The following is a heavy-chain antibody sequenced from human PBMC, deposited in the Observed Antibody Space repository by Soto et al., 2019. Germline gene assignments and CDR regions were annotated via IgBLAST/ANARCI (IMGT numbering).Heavy chain of an antibody. V-gene: IGHV4-39*01. CDR1: GGSIGSSNNY. D-gene: IGHD4-17*01. CDR2: IYYSGGT. Sequence: QLQLQESGPGLVKPSETLSLTCTVSGGSIGSSNNYWGWIRQPPGKGLEWIGSIYYSGGTYYNSSLKSRVTISVDTYRNQFSLRLTSVSAADTAVYYCARLLVTTLYFDYWGQGTLVTVSS. CDR3: ARLLVTTLYFDY. J-gene: IGHJ4*02.